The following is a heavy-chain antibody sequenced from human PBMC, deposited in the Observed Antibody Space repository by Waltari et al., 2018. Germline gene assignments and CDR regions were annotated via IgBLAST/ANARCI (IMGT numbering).Heavy chain of an antibody. CDR1: GGSISSSSYY. D-gene: IGHD1-26*01. J-gene: IGHJ4*02. Sequence: QLQLQESGPGLVKPSETLSLTCTVSGGSISSSSYYWGWIRQPPGKGLEWIGSIYYSGSTYYHPSLKSRVTISVDTSKNQFSLKLSSVTAADTAVYYCARQGIVGASGYYFDYWGQGTLVTVSS. V-gene: IGHV4-39*07. CDR3: ARQGIVGASGYYFDY. CDR2: IYYSGST.